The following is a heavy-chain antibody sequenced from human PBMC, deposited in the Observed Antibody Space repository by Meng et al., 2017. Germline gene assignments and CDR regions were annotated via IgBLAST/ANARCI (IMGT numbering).Heavy chain of an antibody. CDR1: GDSVTVGSHY. CDR3: ARTRGDYYFDY. D-gene: IGHD3-16*01. CDR2: IDYGGST. Sequence: VQLPGSGPGLVRPSETLSLTCTVSGDSVTVGSHYWSWIRQPPGKGLEWFGYIDYGGSTSYNPSLRSRVTISVDTSNNQFSLKLSSVTAADTAVFYCARTRGDYYFDYWGQGTLVTVSS. J-gene: IGHJ4*02. V-gene: IGHV4-61*01.